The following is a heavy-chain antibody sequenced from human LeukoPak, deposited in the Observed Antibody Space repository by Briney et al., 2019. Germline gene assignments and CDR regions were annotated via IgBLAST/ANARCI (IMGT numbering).Heavy chain of an antibody. CDR1: GYTFTGYY. CDR2: INPNSGGT. J-gene: IGHJ5*02. Sequence: ASVKVSCKASGYTFTGYYMHCVRQAPGHGLDWMGSINPNSGGTNYAQKFQGRVTMTRDTSISTAYMELSRLRSDDTAVYYCARERCSSTSCYNWFDPWGQGTLVTVSS. D-gene: IGHD2-2*01. V-gene: IGHV1-2*02. CDR3: ARERCSSTSCYNWFDP.